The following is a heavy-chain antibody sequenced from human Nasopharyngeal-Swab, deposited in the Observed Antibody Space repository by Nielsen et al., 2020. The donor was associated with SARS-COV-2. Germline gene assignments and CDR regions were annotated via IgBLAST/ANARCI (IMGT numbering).Heavy chain of an antibody. Sequence: SLKISCAASGFTFDDYAMHWVRQAPGKGLEWVSGISWNSGSIGDADSVTGRFTISRDNAKNSLYLQMNSLRAGDTALYYCAGNMVLDVWGQGTTVTVSS. CDR1: GFTFDDYA. V-gene: IGHV3-9*01. J-gene: IGHJ6*02. D-gene: IGHD2-8*01. CDR3: AGNMVLDV. CDR2: ISWNSGSI.